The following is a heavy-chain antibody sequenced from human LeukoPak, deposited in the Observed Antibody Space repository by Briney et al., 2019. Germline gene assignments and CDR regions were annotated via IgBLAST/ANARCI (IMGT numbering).Heavy chain of an antibody. CDR3: AKDDCSSTSCQIDY. J-gene: IGHJ4*02. D-gene: IGHD2-2*01. Sequence: GRSLRLSCAASGFTFDDYAMHWVRQAPGKGLEWVSGISWNSGSIGYADSVKGRFTISRDNAKNSLYLQMNSLRAEDMALYNCAKDDCSSTSCQIDYWGQGTLVTVSS. CDR2: ISWNSGSI. CDR1: GFTFDDYA. V-gene: IGHV3-9*03.